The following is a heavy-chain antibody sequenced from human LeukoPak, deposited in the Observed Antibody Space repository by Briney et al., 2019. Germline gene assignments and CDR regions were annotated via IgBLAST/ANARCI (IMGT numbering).Heavy chain of an antibody. J-gene: IGHJ5*02. V-gene: IGHV4-4*07. CDR2: IYTSGST. Sequence: SETLSLTCTVSGGSISSYYWSWIRQPAGKGLEWIGRIYTSGSTNYNPSLKSRVTISVDTSKNQFSLKLSSVTAADTAVYYCARDGIYVESLGFDPWGQGTLVTVSS. CDR3: ARDGIYVESLGFDP. CDR1: GGSISSYY. D-gene: IGHD3-3*01.